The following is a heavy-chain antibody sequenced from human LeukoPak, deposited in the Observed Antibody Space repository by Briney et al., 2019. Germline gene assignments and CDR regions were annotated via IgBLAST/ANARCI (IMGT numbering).Heavy chain of an antibody. J-gene: IGHJ3*02. Sequence: GGSLRLSCAASGFTFSSYDMSWIRQAPGKGLEWVSEISGSDESTKYVDSVKGRFTISRDNSKNTLYLLLNSLRVDDTAVYYCANRRLGRGAFDIWGQGPMVTVSS. CDR3: ANRRLGRGAFDI. D-gene: IGHD7-27*01. CDR2: ISGSDEST. V-gene: IGHV3-23*01. CDR1: GFTFSSYD.